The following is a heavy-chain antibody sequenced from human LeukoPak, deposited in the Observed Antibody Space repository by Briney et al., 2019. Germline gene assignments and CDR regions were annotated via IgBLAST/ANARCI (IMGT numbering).Heavy chain of an antibody. CDR3: AKDRSRGANWFDP. J-gene: IGHJ5*02. D-gene: IGHD2-15*01. V-gene: IGHV3-21*04. CDR2: ISSSSSYI. CDR1: GFTFSSYS. Sequence: GGSLRLSCAASGFTFSSYSMNWVRQAPGKGLEWVSSISSSSSYIYYADSVKGRFTISRDNSKNTLYLQMNSLRAEDTAVYYCAKDRSRGANWFDPWGQGTLVTVSS.